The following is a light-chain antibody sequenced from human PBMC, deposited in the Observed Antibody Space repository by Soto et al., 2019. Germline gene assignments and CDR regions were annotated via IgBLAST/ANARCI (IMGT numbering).Light chain of an antibody. CDR1: SSNIGAGYD. Sequence: QSVLTQPPSVSGAPGQRVTISCTGSSSNIGAGYDVHWYQQLPGTAPKLLIYGNSNRPSGVPDRFSGSKSGTSASLAITGLQAEEGQDYYCQSYDSSLRGWVFGGGTKLTVL. V-gene: IGLV1-40*01. CDR3: QSYDSSLRGWV. J-gene: IGLJ3*02. CDR2: GNS.